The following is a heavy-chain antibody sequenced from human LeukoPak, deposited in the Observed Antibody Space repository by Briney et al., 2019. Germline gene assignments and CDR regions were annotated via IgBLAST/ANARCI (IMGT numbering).Heavy chain of an antibody. Sequence: GGTLRLSCAASGFTFSSNWMSWVRQAPGKGLEWVANIKQDGSEKYYVDSVKGRFTISRDNAKNSLYLQMNSLRAEDTAVYYCASPYCSSTTCYPRTFHHWGQGTLVTVSS. D-gene: IGHD2-2*01. CDR2: IKQDGSEK. J-gene: IGHJ1*01. CDR1: GFTFSSNW. V-gene: IGHV3-7*01. CDR3: ASPYCSSTTCYPRTFHH.